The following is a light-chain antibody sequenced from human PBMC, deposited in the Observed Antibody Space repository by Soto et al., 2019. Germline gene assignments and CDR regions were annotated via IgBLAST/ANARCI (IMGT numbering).Light chain of an antibody. CDR2: AAS. V-gene: IGKV1-39*01. Sequence: DIQMTQSPSTLSGSVRDRVIITCRASQSISNHLNWYQQKPRKAPKLLIFAASSLQSGVPSRFSGSRSGPDFTLTISSLQPEDFATYYCQQSYSSPPTFGQGTKVDI. CDR1: QSISNH. CDR3: QQSYSSPPT. J-gene: IGKJ1*01.